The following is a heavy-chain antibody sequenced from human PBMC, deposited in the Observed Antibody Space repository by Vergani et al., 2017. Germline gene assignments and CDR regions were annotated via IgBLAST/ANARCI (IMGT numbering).Heavy chain of an antibody. J-gene: IGHJ4*02. CDR2: INHSGST. Sequence: QVQLQQWGAGLLKPSETLSLTCAVYGGSFSGYYWSWIRQPPGKGLEWIGEINHSGSTNYNPSLKSRVTISVDTSKNQFSLKLSSVTAADTAVYYCAREPRYNWNLYYFDYWGQGTLVTVSS. CDR3: AREPRYNWNLYYFDY. D-gene: IGHD1-20*01. V-gene: IGHV4-34*01. CDR1: GGSFSGYY.